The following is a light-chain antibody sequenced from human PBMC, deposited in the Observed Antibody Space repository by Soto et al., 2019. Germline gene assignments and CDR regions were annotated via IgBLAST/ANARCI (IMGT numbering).Light chain of an antibody. CDR2: AVS. CDR3: ISYTDRQSYL. CDR1: SSDIGSYDH. Sequence: ALAQPASVSGSPGQSITISCSGTSSDIGSYDHVAWYQQFPGKSPKLIIYAVSDRPSGVSDRFSGSKSGISASLTISGLQTEDEADYYCISYTDRQSYLFGNGTKVTVL. J-gene: IGLJ1*01. V-gene: IGLV2-14*03.